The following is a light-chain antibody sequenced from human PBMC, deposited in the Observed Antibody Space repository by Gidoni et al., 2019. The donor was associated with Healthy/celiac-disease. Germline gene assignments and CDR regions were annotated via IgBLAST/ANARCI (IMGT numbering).Light chain of an antibody. J-gene: IGLJ2*01. Sequence: QSVLTQPPSVSGAPGQRVTISCTGSSSNIGAGYDVHWYQQLPGTALNRLIYGNSNRPSGVPDRFSGSKSGTSASLAITGLQAEDEADYYCQSYDSSLSGSVFGGGTKLTVL. CDR2: GNS. CDR3: QSYDSSLSGSV. V-gene: IGLV1-40*01. CDR1: SSNIGAGYD.